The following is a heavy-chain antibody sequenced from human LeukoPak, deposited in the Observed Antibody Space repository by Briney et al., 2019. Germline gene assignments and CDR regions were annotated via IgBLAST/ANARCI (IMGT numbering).Heavy chain of an antibody. D-gene: IGHD1-1*01. CDR1: GFSFSTYW. J-gene: IGHJ4*02. CDR2: INQDGSEE. V-gene: IGHV3-7*01. Sequence: GGSLRLSCAASGFSFSTYWMSWVRQAPGKGLEWVANINQDGSEEYYVDSVKGRFTISRDNSKNTLYLQMNSLRAEDTAVYYCAKDGTKWGQFHYYFDYWGQGTLVTVSS. CDR3: AKDGTKWGQFHYYFDY.